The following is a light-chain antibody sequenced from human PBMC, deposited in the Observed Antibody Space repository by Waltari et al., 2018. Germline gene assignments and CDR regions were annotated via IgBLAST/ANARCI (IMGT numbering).Light chain of an antibody. V-gene: IGKV3-20*01. CDR1: QRVGRS. J-gene: IGKJ1*01. Sequence: EIVLTQSPGTLSLSPGERATLSCWARQRVGRSLAWYQQKRGQAPRLLIYGASTRATGIPDRFSGSGSGTDFSLTISRLEPEDFAVYYCQHYVRLPVTFGQGTKLEIK. CDR3: QHYVRLPVT. CDR2: GAS.